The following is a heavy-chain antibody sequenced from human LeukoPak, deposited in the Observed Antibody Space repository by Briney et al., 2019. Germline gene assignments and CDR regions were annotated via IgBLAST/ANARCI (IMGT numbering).Heavy chain of an antibody. CDR3: VRQGPEVVISFIAGGDY. D-gene: IGHD3-22*01. CDR1: GGSISSYY. V-gene: IGHV4-4*07. Sequence: SETLSLTCTVSGGSISSYYWSWIRQPAGKGLEWIGRIYTSGSTNYNPSLKSRVTMSVDTSKNQFSLKLTSVTAADTAVYYCVRQGPEVVISFIAGGDYWGQGILVTVSS. J-gene: IGHJ4*02. CDR2: IYTSGST.